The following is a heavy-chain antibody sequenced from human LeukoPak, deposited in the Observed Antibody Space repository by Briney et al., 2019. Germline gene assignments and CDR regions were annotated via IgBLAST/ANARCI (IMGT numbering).Heavy chain of an antibody. V-gene: IGHV3-53*01. J-gene: IGHJ4*02. D-gene: IGHD2-15*01. CDR1: GFTVSSNY. CDR2: IYSGGST. Sequence: GGSLRLSCAASGFTVSSNYMSWVHQAPGKGLEWVSVIYSGGSTYYADSVKGRFTISRDNSKNTLYLQMNSLRAEDTAVYYCARVDYCSGGSCYYFDYWGQGTLVTVSS. CDR3: ARVDYCSGGSCYYFDY.